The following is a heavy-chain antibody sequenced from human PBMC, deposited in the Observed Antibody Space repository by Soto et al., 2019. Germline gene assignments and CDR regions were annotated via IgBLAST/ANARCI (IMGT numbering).Heavy chain of an antibody. D-gene: IGHD2-15*01. Sequence: SVKVSCKASGGTFSSYTISWVRQAPGQGLEWMGRIIPILGIANYAQRFQGRVTITADKSTSTAYMELSSLRSEDTAVYYCARSRRIVVAATPNYYYMDVWGKGTTVTVSS. CDR2: IIPILGIA. J-gene: IGHJ6*03. CDR3: ARSRRIVVAATPNYYYMDV. V-gene: IGHV1-69*02. CDR1: GGTFSSYT.